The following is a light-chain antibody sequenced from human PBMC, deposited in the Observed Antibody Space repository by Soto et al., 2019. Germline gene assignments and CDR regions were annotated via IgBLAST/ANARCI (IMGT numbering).Light chain of an antibody. CDR1: QSVKSSY. J-gene: IGKJ5*01. V-gene: IGKV3-20*01. CDR2: SSS. Sequence: EIVLTQSPATLSLSPGERATLSCRASQSVKSSYLAWYQQKPGQAPRLLIHSSSSRATGRPDRFSGSGCGTAVTLTISRREPEDVAMYYCQQYGSFPITFGQGTRLEIK. CDR3: QQYGSFPIT.